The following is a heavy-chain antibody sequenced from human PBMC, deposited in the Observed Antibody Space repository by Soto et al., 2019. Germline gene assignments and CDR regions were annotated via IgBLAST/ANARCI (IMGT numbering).Heavy chain of an antibody. V-gene: IGHV3-21*01. CDR3: ARDLGIAAAGFDY. Sequence: GGSLRLSCAASGFTFSSYSMNWVRQAPGKGLEWVSSISSSSSYIYYADSVKGRFTISRGNAKNSLYLQMNSLRAEDTAVYYCARDLGIAAAGFDYWGQGTLVTVSS. J-gene: IGHJ4*02. CDR2: ISSSSSYI. D-gene: IGHD6-13*01. CDR1: GFTFSSYS.